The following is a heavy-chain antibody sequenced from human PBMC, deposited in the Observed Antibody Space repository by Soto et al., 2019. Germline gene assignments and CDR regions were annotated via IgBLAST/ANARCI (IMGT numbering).Heavy chain of an antibody. V-gene: IGHV4-59*12. CDR1: GGSISSYY. J-gene: IGHJ5*01. CDR3: ARSWFGHQVHWFDS. Sequence: PSETLSLTCTVSGGSISSYYWSWIRQSPGKGLEWIGYIYYSGSTNYNPSLKSRVTISVDTSKNQFSLHLNSVTLEDTAVYYCARSWFGHQVHWFDSWGQGTLVTVSS. CDR2: IYYSGST. D-gene: IGHD3-16*01.